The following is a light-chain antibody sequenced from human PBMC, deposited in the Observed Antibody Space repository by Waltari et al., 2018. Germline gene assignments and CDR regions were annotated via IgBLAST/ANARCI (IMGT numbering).Light chain of an antibody. J-gene: IGKJ5*01. CDR1: QGLNGY. CDR3: QQTHSFPIT. V-gene: IGKV1-12*01. CDR2: AAT. Sequence: DIQVTQSPSSVSAFVGDTVPISCRASQGLNGYLAWYQERPGKAPKLLIHAATNLESGVPSRFSGSGFGTDFTLTIASLQPEDFATYFCQQTHSFPITFGQGTRLEMK.